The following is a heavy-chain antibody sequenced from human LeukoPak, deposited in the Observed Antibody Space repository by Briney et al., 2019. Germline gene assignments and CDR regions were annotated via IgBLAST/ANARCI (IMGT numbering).Heavy chain of an antibody. CDR3: ARTGIAVAGMFN. V-gene: IGHV3-53*01. CDR1: GVTFSDYA. D-gene: IGHD6-19*01. CDR2: IYSGGST. J-gene: IGHJ4*02. Sequence: GGSLRLPCAASGVTFSDYAMSWVRQAPGRGLEWVSVIYSGGSTYYADSVKGRFTISRDNSKNTLYLQMNSLRAEDTAVYYCARTGIAVAGMFNWGQGTLVTVSS.